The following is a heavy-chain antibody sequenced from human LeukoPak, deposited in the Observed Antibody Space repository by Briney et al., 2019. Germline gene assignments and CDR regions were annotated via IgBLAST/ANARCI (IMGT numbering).Heavy chain of an antibody. CDR1: GFTFSIYR. Sequence: GGSLRLSCAASGFTFSIYRMSWVRQAPGKGLEWVATIKHDGSDTYYVDSVRGRFTISRDNSKRTLFLQMNSLRAEDTAFYYCAKAELGVDTFFDYWGQGTLVTVSS. V-gene: IGHV3-7*03. CDR2: IKHDGSDT. J-gene: IGHJ4*02. CDR3: AKAELGVDTFFDY. D-gene: IGHD3-3*01.